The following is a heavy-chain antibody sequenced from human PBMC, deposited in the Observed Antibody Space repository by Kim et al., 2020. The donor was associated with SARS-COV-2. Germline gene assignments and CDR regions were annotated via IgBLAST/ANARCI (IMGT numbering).Heavy chain of an antibody. CDR2: INSDGSST. CDR1: GFTFSSYW. V-gene: IGHV3-74*01. CDR3: APGPAAGTRYYYFGMDV. J-gene: IGHJ6*02. Sequence: GGSLRLSCAASGFTFSSYWMHWVRQAPGKGLVWVSRINSDGSSTSYADSVKGRFTISRDNAKNTLYLQMNSLRVDDTAVYYCAPGPAAGTRYYYFGMDVWGQGTTVTVSS. D-gene: IGHD6-13*01.